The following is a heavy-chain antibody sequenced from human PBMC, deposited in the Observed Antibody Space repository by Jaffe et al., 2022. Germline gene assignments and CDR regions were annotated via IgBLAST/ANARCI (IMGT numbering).Heavy chain of an antibody. J-gene: IGHJ4*02. CDR1: GYSISSGYY. D-gene: IGHD3-22*01. CDR2: IYHSGST. V-gene: IGHV4-38-2*01. CDR3: ASDTYYYDSSGYYAFDY. Sequence: QVQLQESGPGLVKPSETLSLTCAVSGYSISSGYYWGWIRQPPGKGLEWIGSIYHSGSTYYNPSLKSRVTISVDTSKNQFSLKLSSVTAADTAVYYCASDTYYYDSSGYYAFDYWGQGTLVTVSS.